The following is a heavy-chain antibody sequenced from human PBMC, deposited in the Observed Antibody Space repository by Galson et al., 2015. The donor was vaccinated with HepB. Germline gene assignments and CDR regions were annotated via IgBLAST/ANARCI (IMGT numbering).Heavy chain of an antibody. D-gene: IGHD3-3*01. J-gene: IGHJ6*02. Sequence: LRLSCAASGFTFSSYGMHWVRQAPGKGLEWVAVIWYDGSNKYYADSVKGRFTISRDNSKNTLYLQMNSPRAEDTAVYYCARDRRRYYDFWSGYFKYYYGMDVWGQGTLVTVSS. V-gene: IGHV3-33*01. CDR1: GFTFSSYG. CDR3: ARDRRRYYDFWSGYFKYYYGMDV. CDR2: IWYDGSNK.